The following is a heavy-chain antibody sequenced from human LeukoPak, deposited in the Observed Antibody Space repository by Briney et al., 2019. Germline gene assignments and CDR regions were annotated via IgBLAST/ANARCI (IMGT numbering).Heavy chain of an antibody. J-gene: IGHJ4*02. V-gene: IGHV4-34*01. CDR1: GGSISSYC. CDR2: INHSGST. Sequence: SETLSLTCTVSGGSISSYCWSWIRQPPGKGLEWIGEINHSGSTNYNPSLKSRVTISVDTSKNQFSLKLSSVTAADTAVYYCARGLVGATPFFDYWGQGTLVTVSS. D-gene: IGHD1-26*01. CDR3: ARGLVGATPFFDY.